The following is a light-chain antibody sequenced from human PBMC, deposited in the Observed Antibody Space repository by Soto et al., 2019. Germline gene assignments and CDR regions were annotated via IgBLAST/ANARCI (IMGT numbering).Light chain of an antibody. Sequence: DIQMTQSPSTLSASVGDRVTITCRASQSISSWLAWYQQKPGKAPKLLIYDASSLESGVPSRFSGGGSGTDFTLTISSLQPDDFATYYCQQYHLYSPTFGQGTKVDI. J-gene: IGKJ1*01. CDR2: DAS. CDR3: QQYHLYSPT. CDR1: QSISSW. V-gene: IGKV1-5*01.